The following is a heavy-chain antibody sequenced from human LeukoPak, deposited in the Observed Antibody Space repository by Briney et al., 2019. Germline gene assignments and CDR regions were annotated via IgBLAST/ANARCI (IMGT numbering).Heavy chain of an antibody. J-gene: IGHJ4*02. CDR2: INHSGST. Sequence: SETLSLTCAVYGGSFSGYYWSWIRQPPGKGLEWIGEINHSGSTNYNPSLKSRVTISVDTSKNQFSLKLSSVTAADTAAYYCARGDDYGDWYFDYWGQGTLVTVSS. V-gene: IGHV4-34*01. CDR1: GGSFSGYY. CDR3: ARGDDYGDWYFDY. D-gene: IGHD4-17*01.